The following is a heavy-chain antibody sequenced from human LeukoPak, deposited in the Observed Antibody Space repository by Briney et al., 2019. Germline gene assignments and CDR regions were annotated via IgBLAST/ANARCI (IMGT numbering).Heavy chain of an antibody. CDR3: ARAGMWLRFHWFDP. V-gene: IGHV4-59*01. D-gene: IGHD5-12*01. Sequence: SETLSLTCTVSGGSISSYYWSWIRQPPGKGLEWIGYIYYSGSTNYNTSLKSRVTISVDTSKNQFSLKLSSVTAADTAVYYCARAGMWLRFHWFDPWGQGTLVTVSS. CDR1: GGSISSYY. CDR2: IYYSGST. J-gene: IGHJ5*02.